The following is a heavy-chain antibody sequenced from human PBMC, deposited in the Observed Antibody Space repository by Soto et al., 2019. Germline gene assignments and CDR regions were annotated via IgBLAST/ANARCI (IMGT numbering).Heavy chain of an antibody. D-gene: IGHD6-19*01. Sequence: QVQLVESGGGLVKPGGSLRLSCAASGFTFSDYYMSWIRQAPGKGLEWVSYISSSSSYTNYADSVKGRFTISRDNAKKSMYLQMNSLRAEDTAVYYCAREKAVAAPSDYWGQGTLVTVSS. CDR2: ISSSSSYT. CDR1: GFTFSDYY. CDR3: AREKAVAAPSDY. V-gene: IGHV3-11*05. J-gene: IGHJ4*02.